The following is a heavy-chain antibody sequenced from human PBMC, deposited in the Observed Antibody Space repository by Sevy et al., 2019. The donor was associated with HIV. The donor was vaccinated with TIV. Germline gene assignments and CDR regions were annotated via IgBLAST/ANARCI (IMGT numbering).Heavy chain of an antibody. J-gene: IGHJ6*02. D-gene: IGHD1-26*01. V-gene: IGHV4-61*01. CDR1: GGSVSSGSYY. CDR3: ARDYSGSYPYYYYNGMDV. Sequence: SETLSLTCTVSGGSVSSGSYYWSWIRQPPGKGLEWIGYIYYSGSTNYNPSLKSRVTISVDTSKNQFSLKLSSVTAADTAVYYCARDYSGSYPYYYYNGMDVWGQGTTVTVSS. CDR2: IYYSGST.